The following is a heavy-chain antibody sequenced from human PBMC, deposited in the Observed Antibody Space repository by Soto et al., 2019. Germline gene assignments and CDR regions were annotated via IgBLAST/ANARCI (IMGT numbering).Heavy chain of an antibody. D-gene: IGHD4-17*01. CDR1: GGSISSYY. Sequence: QVQLQESGPGLVKPSETLSLTCTVAGGSISSYYWSWIRQPPGKGLEWIGYIYYSGSTNYNPSLKSRVTISVDTSKNQCSLKLSSVTAADTAVYYCARLTEDNTVTTSLDDAFDIWGQGTMVTVSS. J-gene: IGHJ3*02. V-gene: IGHV4-59*01. CDR2: IYYSGST. CDR3: ARLTEDNTVTTSLDDAFDI.